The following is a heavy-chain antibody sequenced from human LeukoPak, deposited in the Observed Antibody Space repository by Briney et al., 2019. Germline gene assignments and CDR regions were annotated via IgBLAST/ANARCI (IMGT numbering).Heavy chain of an antibody. Sequence: GGSLRLSCAASGLTVSSSYMSWVRQAPGKGLEWVSVIYSGGSTYYADSVKGRSTISRDNSKSTLYLQMNSLRAEDTAVYYCARASYDSSGYHDWGQGTLVTVSS. CDR2: IYSGGST. V-gene: IGHV3-66*01. CDR1: GLTVSSSY. J-gene: IGHJ4*02. CDR3: ARASYDSSGYHD. D-gene: IGHD3-22*01.